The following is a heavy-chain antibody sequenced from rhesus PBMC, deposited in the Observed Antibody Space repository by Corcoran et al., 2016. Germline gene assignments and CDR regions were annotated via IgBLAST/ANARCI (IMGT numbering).Heavy chain of an antibody. CDR1: VGSVSSSNW. D-gene: IGHD2-21*01. V-gene: IGHV4-65*01. Sequence: VQLPASGPGLVKPSEPLYLTCAVYVGSVSSSNWWSWLRQPPGKGLEWIGYISGRSGSTYYNPSLKSRVTISTDTSKNQCSLKLSSVTAADTAVDYCAIEDGTGSGCYARYFEFWGQGALVTGSS. CDR3: AIEDGTGSGCYARYFEF. CDR2: ISGRSGST. J-gene: IGHJ1*01.